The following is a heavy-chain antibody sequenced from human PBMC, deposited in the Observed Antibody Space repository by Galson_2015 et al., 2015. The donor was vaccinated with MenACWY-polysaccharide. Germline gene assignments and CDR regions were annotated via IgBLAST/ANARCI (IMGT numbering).Heavy chain of an antibody. J-gene: IGHJ5*02. D-gene: IGHD3-3*01. V-gene: IGHV3-23*01. CDR1: GFTFTSYA. CDR3: AKDSTDFWSVAGRFDH. Sequence: LRLSCAASGFTFTSYAMSWVRQAPGKGLEWVSAIRSSGTNTYYADSVKGRFTISRDNSKNTLYVQMNSLRAEDTAVYYCAKDSTDFWSVAGRFDHWGQGTLVTVSS. CDR2: IRSSGTNT.